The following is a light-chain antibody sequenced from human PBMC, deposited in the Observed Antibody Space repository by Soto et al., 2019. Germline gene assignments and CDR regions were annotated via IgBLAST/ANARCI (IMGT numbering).Light chain of an antibody. V-gene: IGKV1-39*01. CDR1: QTISNY. J-gene: IGKJ3*01. CDR2: GTS. Sequence: DIQMTQSPSSLSASIGDRVTITCRASQTISNYLNRYQQKPGKAPNLLIYGTSSLQSGVSSRFSGSGSGTDFTLTISSLEPEDYATYYCQQSHSFPFTFGPGTKVDVK. CDR3: QQSHSFPFT.